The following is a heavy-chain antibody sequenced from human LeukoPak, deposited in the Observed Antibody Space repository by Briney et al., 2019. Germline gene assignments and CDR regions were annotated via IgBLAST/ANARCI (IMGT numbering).Heavy chain of an antibody. J-gene: IGHJ5*02. V-gene: IGHV3-48*03. CDR2: VSSSGSTI. D-gene: IGHD2-2*01. Sequence: PGGSLRLSCAASGFTFSSYEMNWVRQAPGKGLEWVSYVSSSGSTIYYADSVKGRFTISRDNAKNSLYLQMNSLRAEDTAVYYCARLPGFCSSTSCYSGIDWFDPWGQGTLVTVSS. CDR3: ARLPGFCSSTSCYSGIDWFDP. CDR1: GFTFSSYE.